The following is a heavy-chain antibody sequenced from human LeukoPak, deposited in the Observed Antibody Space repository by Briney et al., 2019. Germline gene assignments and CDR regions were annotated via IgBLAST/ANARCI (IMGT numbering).Heavy chain of an antibody. J-gene: IGHJ5*02. D-gene: IGHD2-15*01. V-gene: IGHV3-23*05. CDR1: GFTFSEHS. CDR2: IKRDGSNT. Sequence: PGGSLRLSCGASGFTFSEHSMSWVRQAPGKGLEWVSTIKRDGSNTYYTDSVEGRFTISRDNSKNTLYLEMNTLRAEDTAVYYCAKGGYASCFDPWGQGTQVTVSS. CDR3: AKGGYASCFDP.